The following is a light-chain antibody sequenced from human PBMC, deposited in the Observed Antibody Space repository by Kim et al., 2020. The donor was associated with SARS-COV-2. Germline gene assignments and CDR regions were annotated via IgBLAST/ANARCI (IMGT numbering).Light chain of an antibody. V-gene: IGKV3-20*01. Sequence: SPGERATLSCRANQLVSSIYIGWYQQKPGQAPRLLIYGASGRATGIPERFSGSGSGTDFNLTISRLEPEDFAVYYCQHYGSSPRPFGQGTKVDIK. CDR1: QLVSSIY. J-gene: IGKJ1*01. CDR2: GAS. CDR3: QHYGSSPRP.